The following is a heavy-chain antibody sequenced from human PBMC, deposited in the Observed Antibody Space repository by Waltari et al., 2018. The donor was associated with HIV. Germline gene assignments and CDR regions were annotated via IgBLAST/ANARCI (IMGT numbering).Heavy chain of an antibody. Sequence: EVQLVESGGGFVQPGGSLRLSCAASGFTFSTYEMNWVRQAPGRGLEWISYISAGSHTINYSDSVRGRFTISRDNAKNSLYLQINSLRGDDTGIYYCARESGITTLLEYWGQGTLVTVSS. J-gene: IGHJ4*02. V-gene: IGHV3-48*03. CDR1: GFTFSTYE. D-gene: IGHD3-22*01. CDR2: ISAGSHTI. CDR3: ARESGITTLLEY.